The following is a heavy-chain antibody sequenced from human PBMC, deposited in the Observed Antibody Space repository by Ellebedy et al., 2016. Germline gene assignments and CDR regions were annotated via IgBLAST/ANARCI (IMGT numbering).Heavy chain of an antibody. J-gene: IGHJ4*02. CDR2: ILPDNGNT. CDR1: GYTFTNYR. CDR3: ARTIGTTVVATASDY. Sequence: ASVKVSXXTSGYTFTNYRITWVRQAPGLGLEWMGWILPDNGNTKYAQSLQGRVTMTTDTSTSTAYMELTSLTSDDTAMYYCARTIGTTVVATASDYWGQGTLVTVSP. D-gene: IGHD2-21*02. V-gene: IGHV1-18*01.